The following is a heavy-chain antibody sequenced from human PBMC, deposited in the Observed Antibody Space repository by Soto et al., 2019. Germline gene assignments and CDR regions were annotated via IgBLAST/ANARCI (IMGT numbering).Heavy chain of an antibody. J-gene: IGHJ4*02. CDR2: INPDGSEK. CDR3: TTVTTSSVFDY. Sequence: PGGSLRLSCAASGFTFSSYWMTWVRQAPGKGLEWVGNINPDGSEKHYVDSVKGRFTISRGNPENSLYLQMNSLRVEDTAVYYCTTVTTSSVFDYRGQGNLVTVSS. V-gene: IGHV3-7*05. D-gene: IGHD4-17*01. CDR1: GFTFSSYW.